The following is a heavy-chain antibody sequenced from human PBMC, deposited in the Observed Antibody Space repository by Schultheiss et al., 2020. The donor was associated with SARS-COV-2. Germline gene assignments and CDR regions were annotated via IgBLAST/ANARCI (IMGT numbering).Heavy chain of an antibody. D-gene: IGHD4-17*01. CDR2: IYYTGST. CDR1: GGSISSGGYY. J-gene: IGHJ4*02. CDR3: ARERRGTVTTSY. V-gene: IGHV4-31*03. Sequence: SETLSLTCTVSGGSISSGGYYWSWIRHHPGKGLEWIGYIYYTGSTYYNPSLKSRLTISVDKSKNQFSLKLSSVTAADTAVYYCARERRGTVTTSYWGQGTLVTVSS.